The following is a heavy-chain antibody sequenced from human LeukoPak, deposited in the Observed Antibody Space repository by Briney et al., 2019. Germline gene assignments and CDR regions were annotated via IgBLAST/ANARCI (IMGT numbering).Heavy chain of an antibody. V-gene: IGHV4-39*01. J-gene: IGHJ3*02. CDR3: ARHSDHTLNVLRYFDWLWDAFDI. Sequence: SETLSLTCTVSGYSISSSYYWGWIRQPPGKGLEWIGSIYYSGSTYYNPSLKSRVTISVDTSKNQFSLKLSSVTAADTAVYYCARHSDHTLNVLRYFDWLWDAFDIWGQGTMVTVSS. CDR2: IYYSGST. D-gene: IGHD3-9*01. CDR1: GYSISSSYY.